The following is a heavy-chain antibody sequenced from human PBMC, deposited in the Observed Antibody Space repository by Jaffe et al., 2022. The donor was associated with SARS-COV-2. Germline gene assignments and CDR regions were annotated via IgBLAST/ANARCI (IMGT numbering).Heavy chain of an antibody. J-gene: IGHJ3*02. V-gene: IGHV4-31*03. D-gene: IGHD3-22*01. CDR2: IYYSGST. CDR3: ARVGYYDSSGYPDAFDI. CDR1: GGSISSGGYY. Sequence: QVQLQESGPGLVKPSQTLSLTCTVSGGSISSGGYYWSWIRQHPGKGLEWIGYIYYSGSTYYNPSLKSRVTISVDTSKNQFSLKLSSVTAADTAVYYCARVGYYDSSGYPDAFDIWGQGTMVTVSS.